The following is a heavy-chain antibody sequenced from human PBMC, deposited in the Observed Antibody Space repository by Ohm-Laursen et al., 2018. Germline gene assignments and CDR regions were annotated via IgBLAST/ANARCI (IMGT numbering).Heavy chain of an antibody. D-gene: IGHD3-22*01. CDR1: GFTFSSYR. CDR2: MTSSGSYI. CDR3: AKVIDSSGYYTFADY. Sequence: SLRLSCAASGFTFSSYRMNRVRQAPGKGLEWVSFMTSSGSYIYYADSVKGRFTISRDNAKNSLYLQINSLRTEDTAFYYCAKVIDSSGYYTFADYWGQGTLVTVSS. J-gene: IGHJ4*02. V-gene: IGHV3-21*04.